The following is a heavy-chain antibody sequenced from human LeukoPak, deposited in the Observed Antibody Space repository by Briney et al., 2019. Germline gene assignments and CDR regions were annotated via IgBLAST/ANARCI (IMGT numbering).Heavy chain of an antibody. CDR2: ISSSGSTI. V-gene: IGHV3-48*03. J-gene: IGHJ6*03. D-gene: IGHD3-3*01. CDR3: ARGYYDFWSGQDYYYYYMDV. CDR1: GFTFSSYE. Sequence: GGSLRLSCAASGFTFSSYEMNWVRQAPGKGLEWVSYISSSGSTIYYADSVKGRFTISRDNAKNSLYLQMNSLRAKDTAVYYCARGYYDFWSGQDYYYYYMDVWGKGTTVTVSS.